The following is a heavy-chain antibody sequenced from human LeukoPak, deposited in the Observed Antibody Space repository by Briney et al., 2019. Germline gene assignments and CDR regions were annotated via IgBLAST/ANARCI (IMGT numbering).Heavy chain of an antibody. V-gene: IGHV3-23*01. CDR1: GFTFSSYG. CDR2: ISGSGGST. Sequence: GGTLRLSCAASGFTFSSYGMSWVRQAPGKGLEWVSAISGSGGSTYYADSVKGRFTISRDNAKSTLYLQMNSLRAEDTAVYYCARDLGYYYYYMDVWGRGTTVTVSS. CDR3: ARDLGYYYYYMDV. D-gene: IGHD3-10*01. J-gene: IGHJ6*03.